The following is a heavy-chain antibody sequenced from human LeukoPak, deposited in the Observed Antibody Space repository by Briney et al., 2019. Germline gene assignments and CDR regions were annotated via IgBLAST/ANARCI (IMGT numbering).Heavy chain of an antibody. J-gene: IGHJ6*03. Sequence: KPSETLSLTCTVSGGSINNYYWNWIRQPPGKGLEWIGYIHYTGTPTYNPSLESRVAISLDTSKNQFSLKLNSVTAADTAVYYCARDFDSSGRWCFHMDVWGKGTTVTVSS. D-gene: IGHD3-22*01. CDR2: IHYTGTP. CDR3: ARDFDSSGRWCFHMDV. CDR1: GGSINNYY. V-gene: IGHV4-59*01.